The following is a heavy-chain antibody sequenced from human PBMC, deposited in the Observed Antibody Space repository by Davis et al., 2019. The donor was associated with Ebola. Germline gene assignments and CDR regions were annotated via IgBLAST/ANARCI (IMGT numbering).Heavy chain of an antibody. J-gene: IGHJ3*02. Sequence: ASVKVSCKASGYTFTNYGITWVRQAPGQGLEWMGWINPHNGNTNYAQNVQGRVTMTTDTSTSTAYMEVGSLKSDDTAVYYCARDGGLLWFGEYKDAFDIWGQGTMVTVSS. CDR1: GYTFTNYG. CDR2: INPHNGNT. D-gene: IGHD3-10*01. CDR3: ARDGGLLWFGEYKDAFDI. V-gene: IGHV1-18*04.